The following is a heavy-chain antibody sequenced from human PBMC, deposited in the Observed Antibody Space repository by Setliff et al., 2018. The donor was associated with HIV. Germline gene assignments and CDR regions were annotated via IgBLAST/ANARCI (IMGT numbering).Heavy chain of an antibody. J-gene: IGHJ3*01. D-gene: IGHD2-8*01. Sequence: PSETLSLTCIVSGAGISGYSWSWIRQPPGKGLEWIGDIDSNGRTNYNTSLNSRLTVSADTSKNQISMKLSSVTADDTAIYYCARLCSTGVCRPVGDHVFDVWGQGTMVTVSS. CDR1: GAGISGYS. V-gene: IGHV4-4*09. CDR3: ARLCSTGVCRPVGDHVFDV. CDR2: IDSNGRT.